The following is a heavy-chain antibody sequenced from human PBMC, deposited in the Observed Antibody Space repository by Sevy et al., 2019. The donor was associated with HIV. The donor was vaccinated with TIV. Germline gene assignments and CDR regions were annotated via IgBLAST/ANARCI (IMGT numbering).Heavy chain of an antibody. J-gene: IGHJ4*02. V-gene: IGHV3-30-3*01. CDR3: ARDRWSSSWTNFDY. D-gene: IGHD6-13*01. Sequence: GSLRLSCSASGFTFSSYAMHWVRQAPGKGLEGVAVISYDGSNKYYAYSGKGRFTISRDNSKNTLYLQMNSLRAEDTAVYYGARDRWSSSWTNFDYWGQGTLVTVSS. CDR1: GFTFSSYA. CDR2: ISYDGSNK.